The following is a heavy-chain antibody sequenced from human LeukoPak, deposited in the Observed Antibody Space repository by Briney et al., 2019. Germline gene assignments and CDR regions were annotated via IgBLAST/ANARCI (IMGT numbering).Heavy chain of an antibody. Sequence: SQTLSLTCAISGDSVSSNSAAWNWIRQSPSRGLEWLGRTYYRSKWYNDYAVSVKSRITINPDTSKNQFSLQLNSVTPEDRAVYYCARMGCSDTTCSLDNWGQGTPVTVSS. CDR1: GDSVSSNSAA. J-gene: IGHJ4*02. D-gene: IGHD2-2*01. V-gene: IGHV6-1*01. CDR2: TYYRSKWYN. CDR3: ARMGCSDTTCSLDN.